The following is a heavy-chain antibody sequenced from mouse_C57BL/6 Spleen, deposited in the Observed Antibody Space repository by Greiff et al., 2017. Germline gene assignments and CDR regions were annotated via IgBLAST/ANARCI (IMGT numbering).Heavy chain of an antibody. Sequence: QVQLQQSGAELARPGASVKLSCKASGYTFTSYGISWVKQRTGQGLEWIGEIYPRSGNTYYNEKFKGKATLTADKSSSTAYMELRSLTAEDSAVYFCARRVYDGYYDYAMDYWGQGTSVTVFS. CDR3: ARRVYDGYYDYAMDY. D-gene: IGHD2-3*01. CDR2: IYPRSGNT. CDR1: GYTFTSYG. V-gene: IGHV1-81*01. J-gene: IGHJ4*01.